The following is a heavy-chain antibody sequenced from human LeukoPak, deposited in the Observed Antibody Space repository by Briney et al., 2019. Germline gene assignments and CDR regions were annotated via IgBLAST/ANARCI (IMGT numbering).Heavy chain of an antibody. V-gene: IGHV3-21*01. Sequence: PGGSLRLSCAASGFTVSPHWMSWVRQAPGKGLEWVSSISSSGRFIYYSDSLKGRFTISRDNDKESVHLQMVSLRAEDTAVYYCVRETRTMGPSFDYWGQGTLVTVSS. J-gene: IGHJ4*02. D-gene: IGHD1-1*01. CDR2: ISSSGRFI. CDR3: VRETRTMGPSFDY. CDR1: GFTVSPHW.